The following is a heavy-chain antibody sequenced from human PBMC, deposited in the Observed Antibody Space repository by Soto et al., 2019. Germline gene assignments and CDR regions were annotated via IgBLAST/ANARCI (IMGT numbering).Heavy chain of an antibody. CDR2: ISSSSSYI. Sequence: GGSLRLSCAASGFTFSSYSMNWVRQAPGKGLEWVSSISSSSSYIYYADSVKGRFTISRDNAKNSLYLQMNSLRAEDTAVYYCARLPSLGASFDYWGPGTPVTVSS. D-gene: IGHD1-26*01. J-gene: IGHJ4*02. V-gene: IGHV3-21*01. CDR1: GFTFSSYS. CDR3: ARLPSLGASFDY.